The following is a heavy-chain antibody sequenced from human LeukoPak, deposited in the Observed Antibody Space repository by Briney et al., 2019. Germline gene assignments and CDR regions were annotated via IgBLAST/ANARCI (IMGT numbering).Heavy chain of an antibody. CDR1: GRAVSSCT. V-gene: IGHV3-30*04. D-gene: IGHD3-22*01. CDR2: ISYDGSNK. CDR3: ARAGYYYDSSGYSYLVDY. J-gene: IGHJ4*02. Sequence: LRRSCAAYGRAVSSCTTRWVPHDPDKGLEWVAVISYDGSNKYYADSVKGRFTISRDNSKNTLYLQMNSLRAEDTAVYYCARAGYYYDSSGYSYLVDYWGQGTLVTVSS.